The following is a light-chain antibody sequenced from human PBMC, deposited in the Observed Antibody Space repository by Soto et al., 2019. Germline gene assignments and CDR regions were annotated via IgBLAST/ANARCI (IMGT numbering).Light chain of an antibody. CDR1: QSVSRN. J-gene: IGKJ1*01. CDR3: QHYNNWPPWT. CDR2: GAS. V-gene: IGKV3-15*01. Sequence: EIVMTQSPATLSVTPGERATLSCRASQSVSRNLAWYQQKRGQAPRLLIYGASTRATGIPARFSGSGSGTEFTLTISSLQSEDFAVYYCQHYNNWPPWTFGQGTKVEIK.